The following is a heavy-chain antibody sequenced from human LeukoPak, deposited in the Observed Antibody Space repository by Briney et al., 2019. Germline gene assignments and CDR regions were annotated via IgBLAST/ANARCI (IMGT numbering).Heavy chain of an antibody. CDR3: ARDGLWSTVTTLDAFDI. V-gene: IGHV1-18*01. D-gene: IGHD4-17*01. J-gene: IGHJ3*02. Sequence: ASLKVSCKASGYTFTSYGISWVRQAPGQGLEWMGWISAYNGNTNYAQKLQGRVTMTTDTSTSTAYMELRSLRSDDTAVYYCARDGLWSTVTTLDAFDIWGQGTMVTVSS. CDR1: GYTFTSYG. CDR2: ISAYNGNT.